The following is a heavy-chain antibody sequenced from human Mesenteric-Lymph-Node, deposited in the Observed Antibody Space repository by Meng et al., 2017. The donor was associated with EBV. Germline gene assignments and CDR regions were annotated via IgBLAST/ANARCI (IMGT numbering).Heavy chain of an antibody. CDR1: GGTFSSYA. CDR3: ANGSGSYSPYYFDY. V-gene: IGHV1-69*01. Sequence: QGELVRSGARVKKPGSSVKGSCKASGGTFSSYAISWVRQAPGQGLEWMGGIIPIFGTANYAKKFQGRVTITADESTSTAYMELSSLRSEDTAVYYCANGSGSYSPYYFDYWGQGTLVTVSS. D-gene: IGHD3-10*01. CDR2: IIPIFGTA. J-gene: IGHJ4*02.